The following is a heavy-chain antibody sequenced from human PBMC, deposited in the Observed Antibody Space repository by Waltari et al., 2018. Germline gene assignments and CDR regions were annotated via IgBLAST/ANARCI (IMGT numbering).Heavy chain of an antibody. CDR2: IYYSGST. CDR3: ARVGFLEWLLHVDY. J-gene: IGHJ4*02. D-gene: IGHD3-3*01. Sequence: QVQLQESGPGLVKPSETLSLTCTVSGGSISSYYWCWIRQPPGKGLEWIGYIYYSGSTNYNPSRKSRVTISVDTSKNQFSLKLSSVTAADTAVYYCARVGFLEWLLHVDYWGQGTLVTVSS. V-gene: IGHV4-59*01. CDR1: GGSISSYY.